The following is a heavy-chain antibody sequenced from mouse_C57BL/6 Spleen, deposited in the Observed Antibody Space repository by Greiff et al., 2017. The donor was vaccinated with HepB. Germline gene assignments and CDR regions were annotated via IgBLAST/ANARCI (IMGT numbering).Heavy chain of an antibody. CDR3: ARFQLGPFDY. V-gene: IGHV1-76*01. Sequence: QVHVKQSGAELVRPGASVKLSCKASGYTFTDYYINWVKQRPGQGLEWIARIYPGSGNTYYNEKFKGKATLTAEKSSSTAYMQLSSLTSEDSAVYFCARFQLGPFDYWGQGTTLTVSS. CDR1: GYTFTDYY. J-gene: IGHJ2*01. CDR2: IYPGSGNT. D-gene: IGHD4-1*02.